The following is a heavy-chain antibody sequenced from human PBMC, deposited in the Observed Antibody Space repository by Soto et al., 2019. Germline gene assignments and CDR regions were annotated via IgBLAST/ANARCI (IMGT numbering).Heavy chain of an antibody. J-gene: IGHJ6*02. CDR2: IYYSGIT. D-gene: IGHD1-20*01. Sequence: PSETLSITCAVSGGSISSGGYSWSRIRQPPGKGLEWIGYIYYSGITNYNPSLKSRVTISVDTSKNQFSLKLSSVTAADTAVYYCARYKSNYYYGMDVWGQGTTVTVSS. CDR3: ARYKSNYYYGMDV. V-gene: IGHV4-61*08. CDR1: GGSISSGGYS.